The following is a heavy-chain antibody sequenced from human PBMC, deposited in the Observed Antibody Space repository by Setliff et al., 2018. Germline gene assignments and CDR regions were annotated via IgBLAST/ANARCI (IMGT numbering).Heavy chain of an antibody. J-gene: IGHJ6*03. D-gene: IGHD5-18*01. CDR2: TIPSFGST. CDR3: AREGVDTRSSTDYRYYMDV. V-gene: IGHV1-69*05. Sequence: VASVKVSCKASGGTFRSYGISWVRQAPGQGLEWMGGTIPSFGSTNYAQKFQDRVTIITDESTSTAYMELSSLRTEDTAVYYCAREGVDTRSSTDYRYYMDVWGKGTTVTSP. CDR1: GGTFRSYG.